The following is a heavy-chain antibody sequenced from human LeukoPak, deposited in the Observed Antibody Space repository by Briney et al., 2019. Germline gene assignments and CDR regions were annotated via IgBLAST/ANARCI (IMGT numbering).Heavy chain of an antibody. V-gene: IGHV3-53*01. J-gene: IGHJ4*02. CDR3: ARGVSMVRGVIITSPPDY. D-gene: IGHD3-10*01. Sequence: GGSLRLSCAASGFTVSSNYMSWVRQAPGKGLEWVSIIYSGGSTYYADSVKGRFTISRDNSKNTLYLQMNSLRAEDTAVYYCARGVSMVRGVIITSPPDYWGQGTLVTVSS. CDR2: IYSGGST. CDR1: GFTVSSNY.